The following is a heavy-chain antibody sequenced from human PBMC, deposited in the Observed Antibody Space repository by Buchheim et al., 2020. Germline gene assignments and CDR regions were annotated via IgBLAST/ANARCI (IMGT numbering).Heavy chain of an antibody. D-gene: IGHD6-13*01. J-gene: IGHJ6*03. CDR3: AKDGVAAAGNNYYYMDV. CDR2: ISGSGGNT. Sequence: EVQLLESGGGLVQPGGSLRLSCAASGFTFSSYGMGWVRQAPGKGLEWVSIISGSGGNTYYADSVKGRFTISRDNSKNTLYLQMDSLRVEDTAVYYCAKDGVAAAGNNYYYMDVWGRGTT. CDR1: GFTFSSYG. V-gene: IGHV3-23*01.